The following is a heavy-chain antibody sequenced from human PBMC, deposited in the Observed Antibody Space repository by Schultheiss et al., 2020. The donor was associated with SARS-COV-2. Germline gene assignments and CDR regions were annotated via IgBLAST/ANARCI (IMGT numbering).Heavy chain of an antibody. CDR2: ISYDGSNK. CDR1: GFTFSSYG. J-gene: IGHJ6*02. Sequence: GGSLRLSCAASGFTFSSYGMHWVRQAPGKGLEWVAVISYDGSNKYYADSVKGRFTISRENAKNSLYLQMNSLRAEDTAVYYCASGSSSGTGYYYYGMDVWGQGTTVTVSS. V-gene: IGHV3-30*03. D-gene: IGHD6-6*01. CDR3: ASGSSSGTGYYYYGMDV.